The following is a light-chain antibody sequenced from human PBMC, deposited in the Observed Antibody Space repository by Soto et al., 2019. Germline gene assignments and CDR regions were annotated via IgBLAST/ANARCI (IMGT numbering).Light chain of an antibody. CDR3: HEYSSYSLCT. Sequence: DIQMTQSPSTLSASVGDRVTITCRASQSITNWLAWYQQKPGKAPNLLIYDASSLQSGVPSRFGASGSGTEFLLPNSSLHPDDFATYCCHEYSSYSLCTFGQRTNREIK. J-gene: IGKJ2*02. V-gene: IGKV1-5*01. CDR1: QSITNW. CDR2: DAS.